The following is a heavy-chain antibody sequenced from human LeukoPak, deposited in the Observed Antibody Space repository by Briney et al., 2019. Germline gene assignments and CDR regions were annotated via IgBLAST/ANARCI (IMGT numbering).Heavy chain of an antibody. CDR1: GYTLTELS. D-gene: IGHD3-10*01. CDR3: ATDPGMVRGVFFGWFDP. Sequence: ASVKVSCKVSGYTLTELSMHWVRQAPGKGLEWMGGFDPEDGETIYAQKFQGRVTMTEDTSTDTAYMELSSPRSEDTAVYYCATDPGMVRGVFFGWFDPWGQGTLVTVSS. V-gene: IGHV1-24*01. J-gene: IGHJ5*02. CDR2: FDPEDGET.